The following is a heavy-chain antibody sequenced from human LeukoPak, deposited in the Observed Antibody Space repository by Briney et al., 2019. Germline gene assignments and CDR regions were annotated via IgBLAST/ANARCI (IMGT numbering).Heavy chain of an antibody. D-gene: IGHD6-13*01. CDR2: INHSGST. CDR1: GGSFSGYY. Sequence: SETLSLTCAVYGGSFSGYYWSWNRQPPGKGLEWIGEINHSGSTNYNPSLKSRVTISVDTSKNQFSLKLSSVTAADTAVYYCARRGPGYSSSWYSGKAFDIWGQGTMVTVSS. J-gene: IGHJ3*02. CDR3: ARRGPGYSSSWYSGKAFDI. V-gene: IGHV4-34*01.